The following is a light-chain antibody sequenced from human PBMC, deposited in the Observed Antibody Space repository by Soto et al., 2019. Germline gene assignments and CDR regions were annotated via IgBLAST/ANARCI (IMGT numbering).Light chain of an antibody. Sequence: DIQMTQSPSSLSASVGDRVTITCRASQTISGYLNWSQQKPGKAPELLIYAASYLGNGVTSWFSGSGSRTYFTLTLCSLQPEDLATYYCQQCYNTPLTDGGGTKVDSK. J-gene: IGKJ4*01. V-gene: IGKV1-39*01. CDR3: QQCYNTPLT. CDR1: QTISGY. CDR2: AAS.